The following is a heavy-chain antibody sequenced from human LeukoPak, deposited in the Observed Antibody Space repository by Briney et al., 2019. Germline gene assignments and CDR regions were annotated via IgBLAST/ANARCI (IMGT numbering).Heavy chain of an antibody. Sequence: PGGSLRLSCAASGFTFSAYAMAWVRQAPGKGLQCISHITTGGSSIFYADSVKGRFTLSRDNAKNSLYLQMNSLRAEDTAVYYCAKALGVRGVFDYWGQGTLVTVSS. J-gene: IGHJ4*02. CDR2: ITTGGSSI. V-gene: IGHV3-48*04. D-gene: IGHD3-10*01. CDR3: AKALGVRGVFDY. CDR1: GFTFSAYA.